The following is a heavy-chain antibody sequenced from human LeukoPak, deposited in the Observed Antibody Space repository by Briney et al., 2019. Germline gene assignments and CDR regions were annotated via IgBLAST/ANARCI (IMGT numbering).Heavy chain of an antibody. CDR3: ARAMVDTAMVDY. V-gene: IGHV3-30-3*01. CDR1: GFTFSSYA. CDR2: ISNDGSNK. Sequence: GGSLRLSCAASGFTFSSYAMHWVRQAPGKGLEWVAVISNDGSNKYYADSVKGRFTISRDNSKNTLYLKMNSLRAEDTAVYYCARAMVDTAMVDYWGQGTLVTVSS. J-gene: IGHJ4*02. D-gene: IGHD5-18*01.